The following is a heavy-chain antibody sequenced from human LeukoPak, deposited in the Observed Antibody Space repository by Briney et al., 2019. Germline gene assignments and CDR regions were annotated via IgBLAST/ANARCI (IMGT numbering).Heavy chain of an antibody. V-gene: IGHV3-30*02. D-gene: IGHD6-6*01. J-gene: IGHJ4*02. CDR1: GFTFSNYG. Sequence: GGSLRLSCAASGFTFSNYGMHWVRQAPGKGLEWVAFIRYDGNSEYYADSVRGRFTISRDNSKNTLYLQMNSLRAEDTVVYYCAKGFGSYSSSSAPDYWGQGTLVTVSS. CDR3: AKGFGSYSSSSAPDY. CDR2: IRYDGNSE.